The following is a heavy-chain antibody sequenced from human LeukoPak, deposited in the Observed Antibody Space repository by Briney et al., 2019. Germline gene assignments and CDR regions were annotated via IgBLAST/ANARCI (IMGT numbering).Heavy chain of an antibody. CDR3: AKASSSSWYYGRDY. V-gene: IGHV3-23*01. CDR2: ISGSGGST. Sequence: GGSLRLSCAASGFTFSGYAMSWVRQAPGKGLEWVSAISGSGGSTYYADSVKGRFTISRDNSKNTLYLQMNSLRAEDTAVYYCAKASSSSWYYGRDYWGQGTLVTVSP. CDR1: GFTFSGYA. D-gene: IGHD6-13*01. J-gene: IGHJ4*02.